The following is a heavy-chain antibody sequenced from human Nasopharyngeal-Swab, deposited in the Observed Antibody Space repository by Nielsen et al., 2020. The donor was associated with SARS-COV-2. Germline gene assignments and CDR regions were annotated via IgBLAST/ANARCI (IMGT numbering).Heavy chain of an antibody. CDR3: ARGRNSVGGFFDF. CDR1: GDSMSGNY. V-gene: IGHV4-59*01. J-gene: IGHJ4*02. CDR2: VTHSGST. Sequence: SETLSLTCSVSGDSMSGNYWTWIRQSPGEGLEWIGYVTHSGSTKYNPSLKSRVTASETTSKGKFFLTLTSVTAEDTAVYYCARGRNSVGGFFDFWGQGIQVVVS. D-gene: IGHD1-26*01.